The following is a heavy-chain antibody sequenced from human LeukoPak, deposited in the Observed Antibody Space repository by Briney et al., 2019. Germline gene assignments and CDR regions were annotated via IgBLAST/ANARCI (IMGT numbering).Heavy chain of an antibody. CDR1: GFTFSTYS. CDR3: AREVWSGSYYYGMDV. V-gene: IGHV3-23*01. Sequence: GGSLRLSCAASGFTFSTYSMSWVRQAPGKGLEWVSSINSGGDDTYYAASVKGRFTSSRDNSKDTLYLQLSSLRAEDTAVYYCAREVWSGSYYYGMDVWGQGTTVTVSS. D-gene: IGHD2-21*01. J-gene: IGHJ6*02. CDR2: INSGGDDT.